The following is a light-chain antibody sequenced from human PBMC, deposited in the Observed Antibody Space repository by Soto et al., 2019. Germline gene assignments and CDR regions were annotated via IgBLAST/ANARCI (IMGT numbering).Light chain of an antibody. CDR3: QQSYSTPFT. Sequence: AIRMTQSPSSFSASTGDRVTITCRASQGISSYLAWYQQKPGEAPKLLIYAASTLQSGVPSRFSGSGSGRDFTLTISSLQPEDFATYYCQQSYSTPFTFGQGTRL. CDR1: QGISSY. CDR2: AAS. V-gene: IGKV1-8*01. J-gene: IGKJ5*01.